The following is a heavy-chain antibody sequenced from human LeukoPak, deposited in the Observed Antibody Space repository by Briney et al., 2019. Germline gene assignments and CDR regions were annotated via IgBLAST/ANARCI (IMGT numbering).Heavy chain of an antibody. CDR2: ISYDGSNK. V-gene: IGHV3-30*18. J-gene: IGHJ4*02. CDR1: GFTFSSYG. D-gene: IGHD2-21*02. CDR3: AKYPTKNCGGDCYWNYFDY. Sequence: GGSLRLSCAASGFTFSSYGMHWVRQAPGKGLEWVAVISYDGSNKYYADSVKGQFTISRDNSKNTLYLQMNSLRAEDTAVYYCAKYPTKNCGGDCYWNYFDYWGQGTLVTVSS.